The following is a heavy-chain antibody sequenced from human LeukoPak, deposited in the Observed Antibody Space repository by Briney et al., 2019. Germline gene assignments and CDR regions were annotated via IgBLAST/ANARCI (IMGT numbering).Heavy chain of an antibody. CDR1: GGSISSYY. J-gene: IGHJ6*03. CDR2: IYYSGST. D-gene: IGHD2-15*01. CDR3: ARTVLGYMDV. V-gene: IGHV4-59*01. Sequence: PSETLSLTCTVSGGSISSYYWSWIRQPPGKGLEWIGYIYYSGSTNYNPSLKSRVTISVDTSKNQFSLKLSSVTAADTAVYYCARTVLGYMDVWGKETTVTVSS.